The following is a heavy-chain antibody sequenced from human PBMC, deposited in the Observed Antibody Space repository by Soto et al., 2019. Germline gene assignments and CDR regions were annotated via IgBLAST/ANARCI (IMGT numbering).Heavy chain of an antibody. CDR1: GGTFRTYA. D-gene: IGHD6-19*01. V-gene: IGHV1-69*12. Sequence: QVQLLQSGAEVKKPGSSVRVSCEASGGTFRTYAISRVRQAPGQGLEWMGEIIPIFGKVNYAQKFQGRVTITADESTTTVYMDLRSLTSEDTAVYYCAKGAVAGTPTSYYYYGMDVWGQGTTVTVS. CDR2: IIPIFGKV. CDR3: AKGAVAGTPTSYYYYGMDV. J-gene: IGHJ6*02.